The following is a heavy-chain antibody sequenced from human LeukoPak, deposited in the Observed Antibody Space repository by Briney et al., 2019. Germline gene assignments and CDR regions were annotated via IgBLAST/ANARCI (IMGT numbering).Heavy chain of an antibody. CDR2: IIPIFGTA. Sequence: GASVKVSCKASGGTFSSYAISWVRQAPGQGLEWMGGIIPIFGTANYAQKFQGRVTITADESTSTAYMELSSLRSEDTAVYYCASLRISMVATPGYFDYWGQGTLVTVSS. J-gene: IGHJ4*02. CDR3: ASLRISMVATPGYFDY. CDR1: GGTFSSYA. D-gene: IGHD5-12*01. V-gene: IGHV1-69*13.